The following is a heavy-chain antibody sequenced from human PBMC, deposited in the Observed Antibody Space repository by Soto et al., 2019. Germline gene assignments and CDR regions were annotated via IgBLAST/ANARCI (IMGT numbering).Heavy chain of an antibody. CDR2: INHSGST. V-gene: IGHV4-34*01. D-gene: IGHD3-3*01. J-gene: IGHJ5*02. Sequence: SETLSLTCAVYGGSFSGYYWSWIRQPPGKGLEWIGEINHSGSTNYNPSLKSRVTISVDTSKNQFSLKLSSVTAADTAVYYCARENLNYDFWSGKLNWFDPWGQGTLVTVSS. CDR1: GGSFSGYY. CDR3: ARENLNYDFWSGKLNWFDP.